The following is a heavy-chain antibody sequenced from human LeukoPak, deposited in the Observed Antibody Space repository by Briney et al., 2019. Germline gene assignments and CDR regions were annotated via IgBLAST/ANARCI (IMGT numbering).Heavy chain of an antibody. CDR1: GFTFSSYW. V-gene: IGHV3-74*01. Sequence: GGSLRLSCAASGFTFSSYWMHWVRQAPGKGLVWVSRINTDGSSTSYADSVKGRFTISRDNAKNTLYLQMNSLRAEDTAVYYCARERKSGSYRGAFDIWGRGTMVTVSS. CDR3: ARERKSGSYRGAFDI. CDR2: INTDGSST. D-gene: IGHD1-26*01. J-gene: IGHJ3*02.